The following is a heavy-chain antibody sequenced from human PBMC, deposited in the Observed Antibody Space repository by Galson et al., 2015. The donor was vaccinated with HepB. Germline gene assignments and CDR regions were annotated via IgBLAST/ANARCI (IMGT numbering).Heavy chain of an antibody. CDR2: LNFDGSTT. Sequence: ALRLSCAASGFTFSTSWMHWVRQAPGKGLEWVSRLNFDGSTTDYADSVKGRFTISRDNTKNTLYLQMNSLRVEDTAFYYCARERAYDILGAWGQGTLVSVSS. J-gene: IGHJ5*02. D-gene: IGHD3-9*01. V-gene: IGHV3-74*01. CDR3: ARERAYDILGA. CDR1: GFTFSTSW.